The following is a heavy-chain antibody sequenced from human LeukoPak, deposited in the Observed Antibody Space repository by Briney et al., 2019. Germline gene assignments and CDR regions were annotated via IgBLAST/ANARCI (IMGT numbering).Heavy chain of an antibody. CDR1: GFTFSSYS. CDR2: ISSSSSYI. D-gene: IGHD5-12*01. CDR3: ARGGYNLLSLAFDI. J-gene: IGHJ3*02. V-gene: IGHV3-21*01. Sequence: PGGSLRLSCAASGFTFSSYSMNWVRQAPGKGLEWVSSISSSSSYIYYADSVKGRFTFSRDNAKNSLYLQMNSLRAEDTAVYYCARGGYNLLSLAFDIWGQGTMVTVSS.